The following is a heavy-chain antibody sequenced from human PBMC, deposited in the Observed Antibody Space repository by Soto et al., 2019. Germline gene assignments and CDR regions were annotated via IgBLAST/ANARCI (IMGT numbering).Heavy chain of an antibody. CDR3: ARGIRSQPHYYYYYYMDV. CDR1: GGSISSYY. D-gene: IGHD3-3*01. J-gene: IGHJ6*03. CDR2: IYYSGST. Sequence: SETLSLTCTVSGGSISSYYWSWIRQPPGKGLEWIGYIYYSGSTNYNPSLKSRVTISVDTSKNQFSLKLSSVTAADTAVYYCARGIRSQPHYYYYYYMDVWGKGTTVTVSS. V-gene: IGHV4-59*08.